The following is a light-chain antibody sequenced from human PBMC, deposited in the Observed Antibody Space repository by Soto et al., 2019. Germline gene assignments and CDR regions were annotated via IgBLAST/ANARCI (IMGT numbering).Light chain of an antibody. CDR1: QSIASS. V-gene: IGKV1-39*01. CDR2: AAS. Sequence: DIQMTQSPSSLSASVGDRVSITCRASQSIASSLNWYQQKPGKPPKLLIYAASSLRSGVPSRFSGSGSGTGFTFTIISLQPEDFASYYCQQSYSSPMYTFGQGTKLEIK. J-gene: IGKJ2*01. CDR3: QQSYSSPMYT.